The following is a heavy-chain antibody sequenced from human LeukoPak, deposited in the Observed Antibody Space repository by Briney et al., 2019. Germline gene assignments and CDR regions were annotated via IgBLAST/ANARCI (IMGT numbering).Heavy chain of an antibody. CDR1: GFTVSSNY. J-gene: IGHJ3*02. Sequence: GGSLRLSCAASGFTVSSNYMSWVRQAPGKGLEWVSVIYNSGSTYYADSVKGRFTISGDNSKNTLYLQMNSLRAEDTAVYYCARRIVVVITATPGNDAFDIWGQGTMVTVSS. CDR3: ARRIVVVITATPGNDAFDI. CDR2: IYNSGST. V-gene: IGHV3-66*02. D-gene: IGHD2-15*01.